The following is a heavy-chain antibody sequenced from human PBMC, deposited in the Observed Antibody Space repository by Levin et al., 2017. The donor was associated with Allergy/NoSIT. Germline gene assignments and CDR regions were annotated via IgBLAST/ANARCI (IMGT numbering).Heavy chain of an antibody. CDR2: ISYDGSNK. D-gene: IGHD3-22*01. V-gene: IGHV3-30*04. CDR1: GFTFSSYA. J-gene: IGHJ6*02. Sequence: PSETLSLTCAASGFTFSSYAMHWVRQAPGKGLEWVAVISYDGSNKYYADSVKGRFTISRDNSKNTLYLQMNSLRAEDTAVYYCAREFSYDSSGYRIYYYYGMDVWGQGTTVTVSS. CDR3: AREFSYDSSGYRIYYYYGMDV.